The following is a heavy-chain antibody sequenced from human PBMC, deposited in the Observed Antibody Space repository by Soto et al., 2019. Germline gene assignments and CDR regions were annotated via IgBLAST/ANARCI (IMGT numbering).Heavy chain of an antibody. V-gene: IGHV2-5*02. J-gene: IGHJ4*02. CDR3: ARRRDGTYALDY. CDR2: IYWDGDK. Sequence: QITLKESGPTLVKPTQTLTLTCTFSGFSLSTIGVGVGWIRQPPGKALEWLALIYWDGDKRYSPSLRSRLTLTKDTSKNQVVLTMTNMDPVDTATYYCARRRDGTYALDYWGQGTLVTVAS. CDR1: GFSLSTIGVG. D-gene: IGHD1-26*01.